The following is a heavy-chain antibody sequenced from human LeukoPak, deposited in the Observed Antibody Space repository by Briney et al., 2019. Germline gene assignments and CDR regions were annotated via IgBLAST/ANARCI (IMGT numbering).Heavy chain of an antibody. CDR3: ARARRDYGDYGYYFDY. Sequence: PSETLSLTCAVYGGSFSGYYWSWIRQPPGKGLEWIGGINHSGSTNYNPSLKSRVTISVDTSKNQFSLKLSSVTAADTAVYYCARARRDYGDYGYYFDYWGQGTLVTVSS. D-gene: IGHD4-17*01. CDR1: GGSFSGYY. V-gene: IGHV4-34*01. J-gene: IGHJ4*02. CDR2: INHSGST.